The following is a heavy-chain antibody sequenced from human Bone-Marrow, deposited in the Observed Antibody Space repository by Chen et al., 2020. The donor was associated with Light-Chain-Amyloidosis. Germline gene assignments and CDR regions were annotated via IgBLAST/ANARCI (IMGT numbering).Heavy chain of an antibody. Sequence: QVQLVQSGAEVKKPGASVKVSCKASGYTFTGYYMHWVRQAPGQGLGWMGWINPNSGGTNYAQKFQGRVTMTRDTSISTAYMELSRLRSDDTAVYYCARDFDCGGDCYRPAFDIWGQGTMVTVSS. CDR2: INPNSGGT. J-gene: IGHJ3*02. D-gene: IGHD2-21*02. V-gene: IGHV1-2*02. CDR3: ARDFDCGGDCYRPAFDI. CDR1: GYTFTGYY.